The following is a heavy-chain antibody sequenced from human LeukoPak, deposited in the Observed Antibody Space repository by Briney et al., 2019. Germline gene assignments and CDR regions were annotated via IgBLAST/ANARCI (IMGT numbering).Heavy chain of an antibody. D-gene: IGHD6-13*01. J-gene: IGHJ6*03. CDR3: TTDRGYSSSWYGSPYYYMDV. CDR1: GGSISRYY. V-gene: IGHV3-15*01. CDR2: IKSKTDGGTT. Sequence: TASETLSLTCTLSGGSISRYYWSWVRQAPGKGLEWVGRIKSKTDGGTTDYAAPVKGRFTISRDDSKNTLYLQMNSLKTEDTAVYYCTTDRGYSSSWYGSPYYYMDVWGKGTTVTVSS.